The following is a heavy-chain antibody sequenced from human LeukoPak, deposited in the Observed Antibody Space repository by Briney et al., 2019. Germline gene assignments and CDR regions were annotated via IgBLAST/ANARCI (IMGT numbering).Heavy chain of an antibody. V-gene: IGHV1-69*13. J-gene: IGHJ6*02. CDR1: GGTFSSYA. Sequence: SVKVSCKASGGTFSSYAISWVRQAPGQGLEWMGGIIPIFGTANYAQKFQGRVTITADESTSTAYMELSSLRSEDTAVYYCARDGGVVPAPKGNYYYYGMDVWGQGTTVTVSS. CDR3: ARDGGVVPAPKGNYYYYGMDV. CDR2: IIPIFGTA. D-gene: IGHD2-2*01.